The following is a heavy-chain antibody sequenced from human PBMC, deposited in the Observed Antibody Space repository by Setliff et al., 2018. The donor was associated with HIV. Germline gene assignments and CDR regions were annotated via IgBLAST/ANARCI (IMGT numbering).Heavy chain of an antibody. V-gene: IGHV4-4*09. Sequence: SETLSLTCTVSGGSISSYYWSWIRQPPGKGLEWIGCIYTSGNTNYDPSLKSRVTISVDTYKTQFSLKLASVTAADTAVYFFARRSDWFDPWGQGTLVTVSS. CDR2: IYTSGNT. CDR3: ARRSDWFDP. CDR1: GGSISSYY. J-gene: IGHJ5*02.